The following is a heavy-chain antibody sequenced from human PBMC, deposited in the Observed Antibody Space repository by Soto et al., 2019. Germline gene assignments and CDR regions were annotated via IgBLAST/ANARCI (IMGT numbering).Heavy chain of an antibody. CDR1: GGSISSGGYS. CDR3: AREGFCSGGSCYSDY. D-gene: IGHD2-15*01. CDR2: IYHSGST. V-gene: IGHV4-30-2*01. Sequence: QLQLQESGSGLVKPSQTLSLTCAVSGGSISSGGYSWSWIRQPPGKGLEWIGYIYHSGSTYYNPSLKSRVTISVDRSKNQFSLKLSSVTAADTAVYYCAREGFCSGGSCYSDYWGQGTLVTVSS. J-gene: IGHJ4*02.